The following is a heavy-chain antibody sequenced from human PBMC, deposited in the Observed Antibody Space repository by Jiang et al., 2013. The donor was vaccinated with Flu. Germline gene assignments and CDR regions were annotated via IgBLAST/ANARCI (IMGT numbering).Heavy chain of an antibody. CDR1: GFPFGDYA. CDR2: IRSKASGGTT. Sequence: TASGFPFGDYAMSWFRLAPGKGLEWVGFIRSKASGGTTEYAASVKGRFTISRDDSKNIAYLQMNSLKTEDTAVYYCTRDDYYDNEGGGQGTLVTVSS. V-gene: IGHV3-49*03. D-gene: IGHD3-22*01. CDR3: TRDDYYDNEG. J-gene: IGHJ4*02.